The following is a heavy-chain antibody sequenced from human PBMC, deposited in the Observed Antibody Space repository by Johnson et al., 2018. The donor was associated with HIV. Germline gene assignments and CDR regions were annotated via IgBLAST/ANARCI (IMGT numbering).Heavy chain of an antibody. CDR1: GFSVRINY. V-gene: IGHV3-53*01. D-gene: IGHD6-6*01. J-gene: IGHJ3*02. Sequence: VQLVASGGGLIQPGGSLRLSRAVSGFSVRINYMSWVRQAPVKGLEWVSVIYSGGSTYYADTVKGRFTIPRDNAKNSLYLQMNSLRAEDTALYYCAKDTTVSSSHAFDIWGQGTMVTVSS. CDR2: IYSGGST. CDR3: AKDTTVSSSHAFDI.